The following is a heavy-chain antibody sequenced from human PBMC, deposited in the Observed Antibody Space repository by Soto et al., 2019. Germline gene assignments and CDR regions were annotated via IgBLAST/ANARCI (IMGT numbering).Heavy chain of an antibody. CDR2: IVVGSGNT. CDR3: AARSIVVVTAIA. J-gene: IGHJ5*02. CDR1: GFTFTSSA. Sequence: QMQLVQSGPEVKKPGTSVKVSCKASGFTFTSSAVQWVRQARGQRLEWIGWIVVGSGNTNYEQKFQERVTITRDMSTSTAYMELSSLRSEDTAVYYCAARSIVVVTAIAWGQGTLVTVSS. D-gene: IGHD2-21*02. V-gene: IGHV1-58*01.